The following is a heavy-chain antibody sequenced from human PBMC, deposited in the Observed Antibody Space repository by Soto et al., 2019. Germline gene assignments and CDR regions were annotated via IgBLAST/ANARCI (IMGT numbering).Heavy chain of an antibody. CDR2: IYNGGTYS. J-gene: IGHJ4*02. CDR1: GFIFKMYW. CDR3: TRGPRPISTGTGAY. V-gene: IGHV3-74*01. D-gene: IGHD3-10*01. Sequence: PGGSLRLSCAASGFIFKMYWMHWVRQSPGKGLVWISRIYNGGTYSDYADSARGRFTISRDNVNDTLYLQMNNLRAEDSGLYYCTRGPRPISTGTGAYWGQGTQVTVSS.